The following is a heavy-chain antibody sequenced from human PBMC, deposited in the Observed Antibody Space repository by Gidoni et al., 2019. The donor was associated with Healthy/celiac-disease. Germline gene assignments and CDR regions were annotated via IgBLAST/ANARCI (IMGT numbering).Heavy chain of an antibody. CDR2: ISSSSSYI. CDR1: GFTFSSYS. J-gene: IGHJ6*04. V-gene: IGHV3-21*01. Sequence: EVQLVESGGGLVKPGGSLRLSCAASGFTFSSYSMNWVRQAPGKGLEWVSSISSSSSYIYYADSVKGRFTISRDNAKNSLYLQMNSLRAEDTAVYYCARDLFVVVAAPPQDVNFLWGKGTTVTVSS. CDR3: ARDLFVVVAAPPQDVNFL. D-gene: IGHD2-15*01.